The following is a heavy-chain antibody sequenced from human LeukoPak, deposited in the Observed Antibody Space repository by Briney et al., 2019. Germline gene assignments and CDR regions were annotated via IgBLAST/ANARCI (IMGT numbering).Heavy chain of an antibody. J-gene: IGHJ4*02. CDR1: GYSFTSYW. CDR2: IYPGDSDT. D-gene: IGHD3-16*01. CDR3: ARQYSDYVWGSYLDY. V-gene: IGHV5-51*01. Sequence: GESLKISCKGSGYSFTSYWIGWGRQMPGKGLEWMGIIYPGDSDTRYSPSFQGQVTISADKSISTAYLQWSSLKASDTAMYYCARQYSDYVWGSYLDYWGQGTLVTVSS.